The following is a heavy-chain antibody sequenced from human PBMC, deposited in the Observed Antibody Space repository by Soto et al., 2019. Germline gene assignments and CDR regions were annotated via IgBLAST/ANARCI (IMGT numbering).Heavy chain of an antibody. V-gene: IGHV4-28*01. D-gene: IGHD2-2*01. CDR3: ARSPYADALDI. J-gene: IGHJ3*02. CDR2: IFHSGTT. CDR1: GYSITNVNW. Sequence: SETLSLTYAVSGYSITNVNWWAWIRHPPGKGLEWIGYIFHSGTTHYNPSLKSRVTMSVDTSKNQFSLKVDSLTAEDTAVYYCARSPYADALDIWGQGTMVTVSS.